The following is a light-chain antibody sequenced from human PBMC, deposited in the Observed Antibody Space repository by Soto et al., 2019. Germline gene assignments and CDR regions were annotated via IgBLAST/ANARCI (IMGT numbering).Light chain of an antibody. CDR1: QSVSSY. CDR3: QQRSNWPT. J-gene: IGKJ1*01. V-gene: IGKV3-11*01. CDR2: DAS. Sequence: EVVLRQSPAILFIKPGERATLSCRASQSVSSYLAWYQQKPGQAPRLLIYDASNRATGIPARFSGSGSGTDFTLTISSLEPEDFAVYYCQQRSNWPTFGQGTKV.